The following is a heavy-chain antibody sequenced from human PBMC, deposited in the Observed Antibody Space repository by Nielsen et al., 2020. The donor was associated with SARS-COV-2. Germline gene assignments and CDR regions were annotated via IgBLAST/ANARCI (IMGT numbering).Heavy chain of an antibody. V-gene: IGHV4-59*01. J-gene: IGHJ3*01. Sequence: SETLSLTCAISGGSISRYYWTWIRQSPGKGLEWIGYVHHSGSTNYSPSLKSQVHISLDTSQNEFSLKLTSVTAADTAMYYCARDYFGDYLDAFDVWGQGTMVTVSA. D-gene: IGHD4-17*01. CDR1: GGSISRYY. CDR2: VHHSGST. CDR3: ARDYFGDYLDAFDV.